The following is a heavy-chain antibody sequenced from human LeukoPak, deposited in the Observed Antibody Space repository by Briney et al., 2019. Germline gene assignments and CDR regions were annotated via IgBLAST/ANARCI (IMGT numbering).Heavy chain of an antibody. CDR3: ARKIVGATEDAFDI. D-gene: IGHD1-26*01. Sequence: SVKVSCKASGGTFSSYAISWVRQAPGQGLEWMGGIIPIFGTANYAQKFQGRVTITADESTSTAYMELSSLRSEDTAVYYCARKIVGATEDAFDIWGQGTMVTVSS. CDR2: IIPIFGTA. J-gene: IGHJ3*02. CDR1: GGTFSSYA. V-gene: IGHV1-69*01.